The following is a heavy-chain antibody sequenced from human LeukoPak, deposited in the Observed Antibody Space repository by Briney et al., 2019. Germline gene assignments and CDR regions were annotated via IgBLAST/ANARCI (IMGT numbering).Heavy chain of an antibody. CDR1: GVSISSSNSY. J-gene: IGHJ4*02. D-gene: IGHD3-10*01. V-gene: IGHV4-39*02. CDR3: ARDVYYGSGSPRLDY. CDR2: IYYSGNT. Sequence: SETLSLTCTVSGVSISSSNSYWGWIRQPPGRGREWIGSIYYSGNTYYNASLKSQVSISIDTCKNQFSLRLTSVTAADTAVYYCARDVYYGSGSPRLDYWGQGTLVTVSS.